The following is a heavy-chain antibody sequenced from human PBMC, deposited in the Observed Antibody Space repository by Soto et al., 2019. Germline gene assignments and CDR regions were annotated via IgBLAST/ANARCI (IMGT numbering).Heavy chain of an antibody. CDR2: VSAYNVNT. J-gene: IGHJ5*02. D-gene: IGHD6-19*01. V-gene: IGHV1-18*01. CDR1: GYTFTSYG. CDR3: ARDAPVGSSGWYSFDP. Sequence: ASVQVSCRASGYTFTSYGISWVRQAPGQGLEWMGGVSAYNVNTNYEQKLQVRVTMTTDKSTSTAYMELRGLSSDATAVYYCARDAPVGSSGWYSFDPRGQGTLVTVSS.